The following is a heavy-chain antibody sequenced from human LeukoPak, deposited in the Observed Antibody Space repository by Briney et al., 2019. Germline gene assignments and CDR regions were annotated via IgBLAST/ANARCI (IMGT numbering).Heavy chain of an antibody. V-gene: IGHV3-7*01. D-gene: IGHD3-22*01. CDR2: INEDGRHK. Sequence: GGSLRLSCTASGFSFTTYWMAWVRQAPGKGLEWVANINEDGRHKNYLDSVKGRFTISRDNAKNSLYLQMNSLRAEDTAVYYCARFRSQNYYDRDFDYWGQGTLVTVSS. CDR1: GFSFTTYW. J-gene: IGHJ4*02. CDR3: ARFRSQNYYDRDFDY.